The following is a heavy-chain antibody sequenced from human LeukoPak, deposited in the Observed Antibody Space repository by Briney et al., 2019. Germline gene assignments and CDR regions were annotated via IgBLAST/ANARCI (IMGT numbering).Heavy chain of an antibody. V-gene: IGHV4-59*01. J-gene: IGHJ4*02. CDR3: ARGRWGIAAAGTSY. Sequence: SETLSLTCTVSGDSISSYYWSWLRQPPGKGLEWIGYIYYSGSTNYNPSLKSRVTMSVDTSKNQFSLRLSSVTAADTAVYYCARGRWGIAAAGTSYWRRGTLVAVSS. CDR1: GDSISSYY. D-gene: IGHD6-13*01. CDR2: IYYSGST.